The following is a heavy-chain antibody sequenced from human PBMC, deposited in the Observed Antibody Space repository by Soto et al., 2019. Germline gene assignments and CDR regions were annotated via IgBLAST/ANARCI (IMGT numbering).Heavy chain of an antibody. CDR2: TYYRSKWYN. D-gene: IGHD3-3*01. V-gene: IGHV6-1*01. CDR1: GDSVSSNSAA. Sequence: SQTLSLPCAISGDSVSSNSAAWNWIRQSPSRGLEWLGRTYYRSKWYNDYAVSVKSRITINPDTSKNQFSLQLNSVTPEDTAVYYCARDPSYDFWSGFQGDYYYYYGMDVWGQGTTVT. CDR3: ARDPSYDFWSGFQGDYYYYYGMDV. J-gene: IGHJ6*02.